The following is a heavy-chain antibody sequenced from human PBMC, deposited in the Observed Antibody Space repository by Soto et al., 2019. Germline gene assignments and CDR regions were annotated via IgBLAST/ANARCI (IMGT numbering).Heavy chain of an antibody. Sequence: QVQLVQSGAEVKKPGASVKVSCKASGYTFTSYDINWVRQATGQGLEWMGWMNTNSGNTGYAQKLKGRVTMTRNTSISTAYMELSSLRSEDTAVDYCALTFYGDHVDYWGQGTMVSVSS. V-gene: IGHV1-8*01. CDR3: ALTFYGDHVDY. J-gene: IGHJ4*02. CDR2: MNTNSGNT. CDR1: GYTFTSYD. D-gene: IGHD4-17*01.